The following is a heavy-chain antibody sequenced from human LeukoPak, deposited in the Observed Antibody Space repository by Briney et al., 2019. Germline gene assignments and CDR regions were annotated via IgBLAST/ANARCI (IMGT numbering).Heavy chain of an antibody. Sequence: GGSLRLSCAASGFTFSSYEMNWVRQAPGKGLEWVSYISGSGRTIYYANSVKGRFTISRDNAKNSLYLQMNSLRAEDTAVYYCAGGDTAMVLDVWGKGTTVTVSS. CDR3: AGGDTAMVLDV. V-gene: IGHV3-48*03. CDR2: ISGSGRTI. D-gene: IGHD5-18*01. CDR1: GFTFSSYE. J-gene: IGHJ6*04.